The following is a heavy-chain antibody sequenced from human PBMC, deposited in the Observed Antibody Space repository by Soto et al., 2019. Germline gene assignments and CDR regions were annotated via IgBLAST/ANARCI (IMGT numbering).Heavy chain of an antibody. Sequence: QVQLQESGPGLVKPSGTLSLTCAVSGGSISSSNWWSWVRQPPGKGLEWIGEIYHSGSSNYNPSLKRRVTISVDKSKNQFSLKLSSVTAADTAVYYCARVDMVLFFMDVWGQGTTVTVSS. CDR3: ARVDMVLFFMDV. J-gene: IGHJ6*02. CDR2: IYHSGSS. CDR1: GGSISSSNW. V-gene: IGHV4-4*02. D-gene: IGHD3-10*01.